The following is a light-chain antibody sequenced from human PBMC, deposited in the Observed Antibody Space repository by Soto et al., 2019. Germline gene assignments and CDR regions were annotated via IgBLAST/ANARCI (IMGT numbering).Light chain of an antibody. CDR1: QDITNH. J-gene: IGKJ4*01. V-gene: IGKV1-33*01. Sequence: DIQMTQSPSSLSASVGDRVTITCQASQDITNHLNWYQQKPGKAPKLLIYDASNLQTGVPSRSSGSGSGTDFTFTISGLQPEDIATFYCQQYDILLTFGGGTKVDIK. CDR3: QQYDILLT. CDR2: DAS.